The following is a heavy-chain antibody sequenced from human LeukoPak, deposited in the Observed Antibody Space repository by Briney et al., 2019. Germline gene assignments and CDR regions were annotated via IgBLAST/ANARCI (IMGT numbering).Heavy chain of an antibody. CDR3: GRGSGEYYYGSGSYRRYYYMDV. V-gene: IGHV4-38-2*02. Sequence: PSETLSLTCTVSGYSISSGYYWGWIRQPPGKGLEWIGSIYHSGSTNYNPSLKSRVTISVDTSKNQFSLKLSSVTAADTAVYYCGRGSGEYYYGSGSYRRYYYMDVWGKGTTVTISS. D-gene: IGHD3-10*01. CDR2: IYHSGST. CDR1: GYSISSGYY. J-gene: IGHJ6*03.